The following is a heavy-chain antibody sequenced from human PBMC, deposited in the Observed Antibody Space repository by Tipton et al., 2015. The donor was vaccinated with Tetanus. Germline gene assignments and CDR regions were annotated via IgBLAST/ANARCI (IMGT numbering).Heavy chain of an antibody. Sequence: SLRLSCAASGFTFSSYGMHWVRQAPGKGLEWVAVISYDGSNKYYADSVKGRFTISRDNSKNTLYLQMSSLRAEDTAVYYCAKGKDVTIKGIARYWGQGTVVTVSS. CDR1: GFTFSSYG. CDR2: ISYDGSNK. V-gene: IGHV3-30*18. CDR3: AKGKDVTIKGIARY. D-gene: IGHD2-21*01. J-gene: IGHJ4*02.